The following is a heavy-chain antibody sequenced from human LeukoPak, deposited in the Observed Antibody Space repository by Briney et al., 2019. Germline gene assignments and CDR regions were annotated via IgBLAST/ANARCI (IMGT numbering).Heavy chain of an antibody. Sequence: GGSLRLSCAASGFTFSDSYMTWVRQAPGKGVEWVAYISGSGHDINYSDSVKGRFTISRDNAKNSLYLQMSSLRVEDTAVYYCTRDPRHFDSCGQGTLVTVSS. CDR3: TRDPRHFDS. CDR1: GFTFSDSY. CDR2: ISGSGHDI. V-gene: IGHV3-11*04. J-gene: IGHJ5*01. D-gene: IGHD6-6*01.